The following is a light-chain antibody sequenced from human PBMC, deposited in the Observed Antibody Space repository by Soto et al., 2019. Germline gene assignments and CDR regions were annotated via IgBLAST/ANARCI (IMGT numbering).Light chain of an antibody. Sequence: EIVLTQSPGTLSLSPGERATLSCRASQSVSSSYLAWYQQKPGQAPRLLIYGASSRDTGIPDRFSGSGSGTDFTLTISRLEPEDFAVYYCHQYGTSPPYTFDQGTKLEIK. V-gene: IGKV3-20*01. CDR2: GAS. CDR3: HQYGTSPPYT. J-gene: IGKJ2*01. CDR1: QSVSSSY.